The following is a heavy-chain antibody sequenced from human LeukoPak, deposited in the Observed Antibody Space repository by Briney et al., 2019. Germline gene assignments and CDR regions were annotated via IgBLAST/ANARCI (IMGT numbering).Heavy chain of an antibody. CDR3: ARDPAPPTYCISTSCYPRFDP. V-gene: IGHV3-21*01. CDR2: ISHSSSYI. D-gene: IGHD2-2*01. J-gene: IGHJ5*02. Sequence: GGSLRLSCAASGFTFTTYSMNWVRQAPGKGLEWVSSISHSSSYIFYADSVRGRFTISRDNAKNSLYLQMNSLRAEDTAVYYCARDPAPPTYCISTSCYPRFDPWGQGTLVTVSS. CDR1: GFTFTTYS.